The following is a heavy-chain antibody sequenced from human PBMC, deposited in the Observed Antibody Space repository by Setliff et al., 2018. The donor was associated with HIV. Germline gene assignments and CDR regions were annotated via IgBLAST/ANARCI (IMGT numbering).Heavy chain of an antibody. CDR1: GGSFSGYY. CDR2: INHSGST. Sequence: SETLSLTCAVYGGSFSGYYWSWIRQPPGKGLEWIGEINHSGSTNYNPSLKSRVTISVDTSKNQFSLKLSSVTAADMAVYYCARSSGWRKSIDYWGQGTLVTVSS. V-gene: IGHV4-34*01. CDR3: ARSSGWRKSIDY. D-gene: IGHD6-19*01. J-gene: IGHJ4*02.